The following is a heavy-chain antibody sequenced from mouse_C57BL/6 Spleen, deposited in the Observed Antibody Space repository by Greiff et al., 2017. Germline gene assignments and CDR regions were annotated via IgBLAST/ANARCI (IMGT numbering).Heavy chain of an antibody. J-gene: IGHJ3*01. Sequence: VKLQQPGAELVRPGSSVKLSCKASGYTFTSYWMDWVKQRPGQGLEWIGNIYPSDSETHYNQKFKDKATLTVDKSSSTAYMQLSSLTSEDSAVYYCAREGQLRSFAYWGQGTLVTVSA. V-gene: IGHV1-61*01. D-gene: IGHD3-2*02. CDR2: IYPSDSET. CDR3: AREGQLRSFAY. CDR1: GYTFTSYW.